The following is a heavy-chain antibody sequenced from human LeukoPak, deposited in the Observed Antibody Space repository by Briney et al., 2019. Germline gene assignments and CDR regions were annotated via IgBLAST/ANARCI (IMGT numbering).Heavy chain of an antibody. CDR2: IYYSGDT. D-gene: IGHD3-22*01. CDR3: ARRSIVVVTTRGGDDY. Sequence: SETLSLTCTVSGGSISSTNYYWAWIRQPPGKGLEYIVTIYYSGDTYYNPSLKSRVTISVDTSKNQFSLKLSSVTAADTAVYYCARRSIVVVTTRGGDDYWGQGTLVTVSS. J-gene: IGHJ4*02. CDR1: GGSISSTNYY. V-gene: IGHV4-39*01.